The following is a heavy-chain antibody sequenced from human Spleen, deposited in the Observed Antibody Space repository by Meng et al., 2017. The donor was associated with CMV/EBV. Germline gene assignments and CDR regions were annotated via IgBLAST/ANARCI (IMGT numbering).Heavy chain of an antibody. CDR2: IYYSGII. CDR1: GGSISSYY. CDR3: ARRDTAPFSGSQGAFDI. Sequence: SETLSLTCTVSGGSISSYYWSWIRQPPGKGLEWIGYIYYSGIINYNPSLKSRVTISVDTSKNQFSLKVNSLTAADTAVYYCARRDTAPFSGSQGAFDIWGQGTMVTVSS. V-gene: IGHV4-59*01. D-gene: IGHD1-26*01. J-gene: IGHJ3*02.